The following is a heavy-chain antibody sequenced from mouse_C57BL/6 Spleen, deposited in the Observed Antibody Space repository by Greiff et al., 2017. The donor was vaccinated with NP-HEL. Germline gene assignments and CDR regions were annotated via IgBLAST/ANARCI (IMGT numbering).Heavy chain of an antibody. D-gene: IGHD2-4*01. CDR1: GYAFSSYW. CDR3: ARSGDYPWFAY. V-gene: IGHV1-80*01. CDR2: IYPGDGAT. Sequence: VQLKQSGAELVKPGASVKISCKASGYAFSSYWMNWVKQRPGKGLEWIGQIYPGDGATNYNGKFKGKATLTADKSSSTAYMQLSSLTSEDSAVYFCARSGDYPWFAYWGKGTLVTVSA. J-gene: IGHJ3*01.